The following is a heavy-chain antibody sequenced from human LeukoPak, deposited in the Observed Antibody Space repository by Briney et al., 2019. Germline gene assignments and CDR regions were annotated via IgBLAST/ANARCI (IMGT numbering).Heavy chain of an antibody. CDR3: ARDYSTTYYYYYYMDV. J-gene: IGHJ6*03. CDR2: INWNGGST. CDR1: GFTFDDYG. V-gene: IGHV3-20*04. D-gene: IGHD4-11*01. Sequence: GGSLRLSCAASGFTFDDYGMSWVRQAPGKGLVWVSGINWNGGSTGYADSVKGRFTISRDNAKNSLYLQMNSLRAEDTAVYYCARDYSTTYYYYYYMDVWGKGTTVTVSS.